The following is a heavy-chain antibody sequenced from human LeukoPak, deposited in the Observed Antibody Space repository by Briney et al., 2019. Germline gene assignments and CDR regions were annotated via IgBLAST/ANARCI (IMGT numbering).Heavy chain of an antibody. CDR3: ARGPLRYFDWLLFGWFDP. J-gene: IGHJ5*02. Sequence: GASVKVSCKASGYTFTSYGISWVRQAPGQGLEWMGWISAYNGNTNYAQKLQGRVTMTTDTSTSTAYMELRSLRSDDTAVYYCARGPLRYFDWLLFGWFDPWGQGTLVTVSS. V-gene: IGHV1-18*01. CDR1: GYTFTSYG. D-gene: IGHD3-9*01. CDR2: ISAYNGNT.